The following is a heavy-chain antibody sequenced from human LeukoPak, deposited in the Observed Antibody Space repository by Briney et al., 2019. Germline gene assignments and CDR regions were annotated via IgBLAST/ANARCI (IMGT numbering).Heavy chain of an antibody. CDR1: GFTFSSYW. D-gene: IGHD2-2*01. J-gene: IGHJ4*02. CDR3: ARDISDQKYFDY. Sequence: GGSLRLSCAASGFTFSSYWMHWVRQAPGKGLVWVSRINSDGRSTNYADSVKGRFTISRDNSKNTLYLQMNSLRAEDTAVYYCARDISDQKYFDYWGQGTLVTVSS. CDR2: INSDGRST. V-gene: IGHV3-74*01.